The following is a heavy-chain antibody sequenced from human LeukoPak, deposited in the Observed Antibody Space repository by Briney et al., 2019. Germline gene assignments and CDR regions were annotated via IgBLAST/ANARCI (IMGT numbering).Heavy chain of an antibody. CDR3: ARGNRDGYFDY. V-gene: IGHV3-30-3*01. D-gene: IGHD5-24*01. CDR1: GFTVSIYA. J-gene: IGHJ4*02. CDR2: IAYDGSRE. Sequence: PGRSPRLSCAASGFTVSIYAMHWVRRAPGEGLEWVAAIAYDGSRENYAASVKGRLTISRDNSKNMLYLQMNSLRGEDTAVYYCARGNRDGYFDYWGQGTLVTVSS.